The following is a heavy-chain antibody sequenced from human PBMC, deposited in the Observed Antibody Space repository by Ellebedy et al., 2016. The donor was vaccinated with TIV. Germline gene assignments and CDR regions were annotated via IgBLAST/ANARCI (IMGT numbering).Heavy chain of an antibody. CDR2: IHYRGIT. CDR1: GGSISSNDYY. CDR3: ARGFVEMATPIPDY. D-gene: IGHD5-24*01. J-gene: IGHJ4*02. V-gene: IGHV4-31*03. Sequence: SETLSLTXTVSGGSISSNDYYWNWIRQHPGKGLEWIGYIHYRGITYYNPSLKSRVTISVDTSKNQFSLKLSSVSAADTAVYYCARGFVEMATPIPDYWGQGTLVTVSS.